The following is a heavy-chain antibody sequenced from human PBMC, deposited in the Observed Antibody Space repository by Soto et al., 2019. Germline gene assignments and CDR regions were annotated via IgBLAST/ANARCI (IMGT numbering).Heavy chain of an antibody. D-gene: IGHD3-22*01. J-gene: IGHJ4*02. V-gene: IGHV3-66*01. Sequence: GSLRLSCAASGFTVSSNYMSWVRQAPGKGLEWVSVIYSGGSTYYADSVKGRFTISRDNSKNTAYLQMSSLRPEDTAVYYCVKGEYYYDGGAYYPFDYWGQGRMVTVSS. CDR1: GFTVSSNY. CDR3: VKGEYYYDGGAYYPFDY. CDR2: IYSGGST.